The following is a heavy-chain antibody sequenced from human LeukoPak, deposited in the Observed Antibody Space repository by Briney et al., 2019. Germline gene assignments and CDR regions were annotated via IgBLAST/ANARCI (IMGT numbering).Heavy chain of an antibody. J-gene: IGHJ4*02. CDR2: ISYDGRNI. CDR3: AKAPEAGTYYFDY. D-gene: IGHD6-19*01. CDR1: GFTFNNYG. V-gene: IGHV3-30*18. Sequence: PGKSLRLSCAASGFTFNNYGMHWVRQAPGKGLEWVAVISYDGRNIHYPDSVKGRFTISRDISTDTLWLQMDSLRAEDTAVYYCAKAPEAGTYYFDYWGQGTLVTVSS.